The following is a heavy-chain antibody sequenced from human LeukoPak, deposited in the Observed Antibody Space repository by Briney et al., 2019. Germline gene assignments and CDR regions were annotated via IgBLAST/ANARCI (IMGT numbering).Heavy chain of an antibody. J-gene: IGHJ4*02. CDR3: ARICSSTDCLIPD. CDR2: INSDASDT. D-gene: IGHD2-2*01. CDR1: GFTFSRHW. Sequence: GGSLRLSCAASGFTFSRHWMHWVHQAPGKGLVWISRINSDASDTNYADFVKGRFTISRDNAKNTVYLQINSLRDEDTAVYYCARICSSTDCLIPDWGQGTLVTVSS. V-gene: IGHV3-74*01.